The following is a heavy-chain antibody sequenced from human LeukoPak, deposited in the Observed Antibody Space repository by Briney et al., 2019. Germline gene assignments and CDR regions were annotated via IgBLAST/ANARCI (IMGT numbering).Heavy chain of an antibody. D-gene: IGHD1-26*01. CDR2: ISWNSGSI. CDR1: GFTFDDYA. V-gene: IGHV3-9*01. Sequence: PGGSLRLSCAASGFTFDDYAMHWVRQAPGKGLEWVSGISWNSGSIGYADSVKSRFTISRDNAKNSLYLQMNSLRAEDTALYYCAKDLSRIVGATDAFDIWGQGTMVTVSS. CDR3: AKDLSRIVGATDAFDI. J-gene: IGHJ3*02.